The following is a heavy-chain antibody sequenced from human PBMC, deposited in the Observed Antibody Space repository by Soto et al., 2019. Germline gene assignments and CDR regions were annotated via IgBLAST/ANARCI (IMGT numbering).Heavy chain of an antibody. CDR3: ARDLSGRADV. Sequence: GSLRLSCVASEFTFSSYWMHWVRQVPGKGLVWVSRLNEDGSFTTYADSVKGRFTISRDNAKKTLCLQMNSLRAEDTAVYYCARDLSGRADVWGQGTTVTVSS. CDR2: LNEDGSFT. V-gene: IGHV3-74*01. CDR1: EFTFSSYW. D-gene: IGHD3-10*01. J-gene: IGHJ6*02.